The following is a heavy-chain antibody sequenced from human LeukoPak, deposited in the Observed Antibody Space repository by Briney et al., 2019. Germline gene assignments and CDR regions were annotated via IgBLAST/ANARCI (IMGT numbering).Heavy chain of an antibody. CDR1: GFTFTNAW. Sequence: GGSLRLSCAASGFTFTNAWMTWVRQAPGKGLEWVGRIKSKGDGETTDYAAPVKGRFSMSRDDSKATMYLRMYSLEAEDTAVYYCTTDLGLTMIRGVIVYWGQGALVTVSS. CDR2: IKSKGDGETT. V-gene: IGHV3-15*01. CDR3: TTDLGLTMIRGVIVY. D-gene: IGHD3-10*01. J-gene: IGHJ4*02.